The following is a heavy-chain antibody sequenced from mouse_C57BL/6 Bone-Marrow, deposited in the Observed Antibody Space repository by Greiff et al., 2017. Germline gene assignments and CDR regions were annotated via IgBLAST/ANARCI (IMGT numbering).Heavy chain of an antibody. Sequence: EVQLVESGGGLVKPGGSLKLSCAASGFTFSDYGMHWVRQAPEKGLEWVAYISSGSSTIYYADTVKGRFTISRDNDKNTLFLQMTSLRSEDTAMYYCAYYGSSYGYWYVDVWGTGTTVTVSS. CDR1: GFTFSDYG. D-gene: IGHD1-1*01. CDR2: ISSGSSTI. CDR3: AYYGSSYGYWYVDV. V-gene: IGHV5-17*01. J-gene: IGHJ1*03.